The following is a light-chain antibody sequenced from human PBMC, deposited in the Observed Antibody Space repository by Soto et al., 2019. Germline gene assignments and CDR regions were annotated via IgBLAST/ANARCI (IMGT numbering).Light chain of an antibody. CDR1: PSVSSSY. Sequence: EIVMTQSPATLSVSPGDGATLSCRASPSVSSSYLAWYQQKPGQAPRLLIYGASSRATGIPDRFSGSGSGTDFTLTISRLEPEDFAVYYCQQYGSSPFTFGPGTKVDIK. J-gene: IGKJ3*01. CDR3: QQYGSSPFT. CDR2: GAS. V-gene: IGKV3-20*01.